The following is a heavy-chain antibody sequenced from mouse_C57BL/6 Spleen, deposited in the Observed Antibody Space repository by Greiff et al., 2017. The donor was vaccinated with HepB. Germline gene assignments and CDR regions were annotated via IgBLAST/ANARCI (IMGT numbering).Heavy chain of an antibody. J-gene: IGHJ1*03. CDR2: IYPGDGDT. CDR1: GYAFSSSW. D-gene: IGHD3-3*01. V-gene: IGHV1-82*01. Sequence: QVQLQQSGPELVKPGASVKISCKASGYAFSSSWMNWVKQRPGKGLEWIGRIYPGDGDTNYNGKFKGKATLTADKSSSTAYMQLSSLTSEDSAVYFCARGGTGTWYFDGWGTGTTVTVAS. CDR3: ARGGTGTWYFDG.